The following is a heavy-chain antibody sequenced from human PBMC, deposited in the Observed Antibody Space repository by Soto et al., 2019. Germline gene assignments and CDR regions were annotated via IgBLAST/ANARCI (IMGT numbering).Heavy chain of an antibody. V-gene: IGHV1-69*01. D-gene: IGHD6-19*01. CDR2: IIPIFGTA. Sequence: QVQLVQSVAEVKKPGSSVKVSCKASGGTFSSYAISWVRQAPGQGLEWMGGIIPIFGTANYAQKFQGRVTITADESTSTAYMELSSLRSEDTAVYYCARGDHSGWRRLNWFDPWGQGTLVTVSS. CDR1: GGTFSSYA. J-gene: IGHJ5*02. CDR3: ARGDHSGWRRLNWFDP.